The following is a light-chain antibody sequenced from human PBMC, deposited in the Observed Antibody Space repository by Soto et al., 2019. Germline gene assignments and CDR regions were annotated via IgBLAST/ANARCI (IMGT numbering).Light chain of an antibody. CDR1: SSNIGSNY. J-gene: IGLJ3*02. CDR2: SND. CDR3: AAWDDSLSGVV. Sequence: QSVLTQPPSASGTPGQRVTISCSGSSSNIGSNYVYWYQQHPGTAPKLLIYSNDQRPSGVPDRFSGSTSGTSASLAISGLRSDDEADYYCAAWDDSLSGVVFGGGTKLTVL. V-gene: IGLV1-47*02.